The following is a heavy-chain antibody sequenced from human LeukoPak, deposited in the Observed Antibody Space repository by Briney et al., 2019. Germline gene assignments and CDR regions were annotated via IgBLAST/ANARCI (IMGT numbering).Heavy chain of an antibody. CDR2: ITPIFGTA. CDR1: GGTFSSYA. D-gene: IGHD3-22*01. J-gene: IGHJ4*02. V-gene: IGHV1-69*05. CDR3: ARAAYYYDSSGYYQTGYLDY. Sequence: SVKVSCKASGGTFSSYAISWVRQAPGQGLEWMGGITPIFGTANYAQKFQGRVTITTDESTSTAYMELSSLRSEDTAVYYCARAAYYYDSSGYYQTGYLDYWGQGTLVTVSS.